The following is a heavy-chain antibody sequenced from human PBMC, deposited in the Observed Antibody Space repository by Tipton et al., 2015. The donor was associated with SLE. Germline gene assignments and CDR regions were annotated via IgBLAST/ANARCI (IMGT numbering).Heavy chain of an antibody. CDR2: IFYSGST. J-gene: IGHJ4*02. CDR3: AREGYCSGASCYAPDY. D-gene: IGHD2-2*01. Sequence: LRLSCAASGFIFSDYYMNWIRQPPGKGLEWIGYIFYSGSTNYNPSLKSRVTISVDTSKNQFSLKLKSVTAADSAVYYCAREGYCSGASCYAPDYWGQGTLVTVSS. V-gene: IGHV4-59*01. CDR1: GFIFSDYY.